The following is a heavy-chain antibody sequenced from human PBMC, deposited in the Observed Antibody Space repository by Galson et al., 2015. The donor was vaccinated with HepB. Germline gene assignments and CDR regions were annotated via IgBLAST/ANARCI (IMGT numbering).Heavy chain of an antibody. J-gene: IGHJ4*02. CDR1: GFTFRPAW. CDR3: TTVGNTVIY. Sequence: SLRLSCAASGFTFRPAWMSWVRQAPGKGLEWVGRIKDKSEGETINYASPVKGRFAISRDDSKYTLYLEMNNLKTEDTAVYYCTTVGNTVIYWGQGSLVTVAS. CDR2: IKDKSEGETI. V-gene: IGHV3-15*01. D-gene: IGHD2-21*01.